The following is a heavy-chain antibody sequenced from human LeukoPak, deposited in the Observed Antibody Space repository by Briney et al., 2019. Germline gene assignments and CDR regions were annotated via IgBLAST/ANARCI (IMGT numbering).Heavy chain of an antibody. CDR2: IKSKIEGGAT. CDR1: GFTLSKGS. J-gene: IGHJ6*03. D-gene: IGHD3-3*01. CDR3: TTPATYYGFRSGDFGYYYYLDV. Sequence: VGSLRLSCAASGFTLSKGSMYWVRQAPRKGQERVGRIKSKIEGGATDYAAPVKGRFTIYRDDSKDTLYLQMNRLKTDDTAVYYCTTPATYYGFRSGDFGYYYYLDVWGKGTTVIVSS. V-gene: IGHV3-15*01.